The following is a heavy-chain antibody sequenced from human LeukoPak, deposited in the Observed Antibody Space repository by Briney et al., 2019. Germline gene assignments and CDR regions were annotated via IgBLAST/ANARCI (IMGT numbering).Heavy chain of an antibody. V-gene: IGHV1-2*06. Sequence: ASVKVPCKASGYTFTGYYMHWVRQAPGQGLEWMGRINPDSGGTNYAQKFQGRVTMTRDTSISTAYMELSRLRSDDTAVYYCARSNLRFLEWLLHYWGQGTLVTVSS. CDR2: INPDSGGT. D-gene: IGHD3-3*01. CDR3: ARSNLRFLEWLLHY. J-gene: IGHJ4*02. CDR1: GYTFTGYY.